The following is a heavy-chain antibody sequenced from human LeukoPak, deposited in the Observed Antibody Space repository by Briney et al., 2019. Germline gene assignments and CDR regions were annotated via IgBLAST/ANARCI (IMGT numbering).Heavy chain of an antibody. CDR3: AEEGN. V-gene: IGHV3-7*01. CDR1: GFSFTANW. CDR2: IKEDGSEK. J-gene: IGHJ4*02. Sequence: GGSLRLSCVASGFSFTANWMSWVRQAPGKGPEWVASIKEDGSEKYYGDSVGGRFTISRDNAKNSLYLQMDSLRVEDAAVYYCAEEGNWGQGTLVTVS.